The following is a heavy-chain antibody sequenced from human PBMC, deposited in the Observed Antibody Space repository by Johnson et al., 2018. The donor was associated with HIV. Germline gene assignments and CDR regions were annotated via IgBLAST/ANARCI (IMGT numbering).Heavy chain of an antibody. CDR1: GFTFSSYG. CDR3: AFIEYSSLDAFDI. Sequence: QVQLVESGGGVVQPGGSLRLSCAASGFTFSSYGMHWVRQAPGKGLEWVAFIRYDGSNKYYADSVQGRFTLSRDNSKNTLYLQMNSLRAEDTAVYYCAFIEYSSLDAFDIWGQGTMVTVSS. V-gene: IGHV3-30*02. D-gene: IGHD6-6*01. CDR2: IRYDGSNK. J-gene: IGHJ3*02.